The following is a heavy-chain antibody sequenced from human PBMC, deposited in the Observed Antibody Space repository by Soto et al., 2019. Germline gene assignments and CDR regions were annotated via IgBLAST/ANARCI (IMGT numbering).Heavy chain of an antibody. Sequence: VSGWLRLTTGQGLEWMGGIIPIFGTANYAQKFQGRVTITADESTSTAYMELSSLRSEDTGVYYFARRHTRFGPWFDIWGQGTLRTVSS. CDR2: IIPIFGTA. CDR3: ARRHTRFGPWFDI. V-gene: IGHV1-69*01. CDR1: V. J-gene: IGHJ5*02. D-gene: IGHD3-16*01.